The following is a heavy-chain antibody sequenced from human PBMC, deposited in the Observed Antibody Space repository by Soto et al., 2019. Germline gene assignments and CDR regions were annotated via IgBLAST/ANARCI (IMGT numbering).Heavy chain of an antibody. Sequence: GASVKVSCKASGYTFTSYGINWVRQAPGQGLEWMGWISSYNGNTNYAQKVQGRVTMTRDTSTSTAYMELRSLRSDDTAVYYCARQERYSSWRSPDYWGQGTLVTVSS. CDR2: ISSYNGNT. CDR3: ARQERYSSWRSPDY. J-gene: IGHJ4*02. D-gene: IGHD6-6*01. CDR1: GYTFTSYG. V-gene: IGHV1-18*01.